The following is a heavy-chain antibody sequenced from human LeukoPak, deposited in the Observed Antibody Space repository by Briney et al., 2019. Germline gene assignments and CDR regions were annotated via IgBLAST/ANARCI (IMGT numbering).Heavy chain of an antibody. CDR1: GFTFSDYY. Sequence: GGSLRLSCAASGFTFSDYYMSWIRQAPGMGLEWVSYISSSTSYTNYADSVKGRFTISRDNAKNSLYLQMNSLRAEDTAVYFCARMVGRNAMIVAYWGRGTLVTVSS. J-gene: IGHJ4*02. D-gene: IGHD3-22*01. V-gene: IGHV3-11*06. CDR2: ISSSTSYT. CDR3: ARMVGRNAMIVAY.